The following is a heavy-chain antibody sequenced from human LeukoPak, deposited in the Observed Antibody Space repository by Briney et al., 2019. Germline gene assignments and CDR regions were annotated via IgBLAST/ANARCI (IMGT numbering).Heavy chain of an antibody. CDR2: ISAYNGNT. CDR1: GYTFTSYA. D-gene: IGHD3-3*01. J-gene: IGHJ5*02. V-gene: IGHV1-18*01. Sequence: GASVKVSCKASGYTFTSYAMNWVRQAPGQGLEWMGWISAYNGNTNYAQKLQGRVTMTTDTSTSTAYMELRSLRSDDTAVYYCARDLVYYDFWSGSQKRGGNWFDPWGQGTLVTVSS. CDR3: ARDLVYYDFWSGSQKRGGNWFDP.